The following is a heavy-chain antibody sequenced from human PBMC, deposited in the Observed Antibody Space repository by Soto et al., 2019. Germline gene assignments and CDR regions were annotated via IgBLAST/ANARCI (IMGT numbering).Heavy chain of an antibody. J-gene: IGHJ4*02. CDR1: GGTFSSYT. CDR3: ATGAYSSSWYYYY. D-gene: IGHD6-13*01. Sequence: ASVKVSCKASGGTFSSYTISWVRQAPGQGLEWMGRIIPILGIANYAQKYQGRVTITADKSTSTAYMELSSLRSEDTVVYYCATGAYSSSWYYYYWGQGTLVTVSS. V-gene: IGHV1-69*02. CDR2: IIPILGIA.